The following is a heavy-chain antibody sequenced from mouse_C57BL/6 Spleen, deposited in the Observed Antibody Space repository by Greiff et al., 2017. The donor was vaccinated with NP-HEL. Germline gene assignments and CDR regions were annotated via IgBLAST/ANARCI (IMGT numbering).Heavy chain of an antibody. CDR3: AKTGKALYYFDY. V-gene: IGHV5-17*01. CDR1: GFTFSDYG. J-gene: IGHJ2*01. Sequence: EVKLMESGGGLVKPGGSLKLSCAASGFTFSDYGMHWVRQAPVKGLEWVAYISSGSSTIYYADTVKGRFTISRDNAKNTLFLQMTSLRSEDTAMYYCAKTGKALYYFDYWGQGTTLTVSS. CDR2: ISSGSSTI. D-gene: IGHD4-1*01.